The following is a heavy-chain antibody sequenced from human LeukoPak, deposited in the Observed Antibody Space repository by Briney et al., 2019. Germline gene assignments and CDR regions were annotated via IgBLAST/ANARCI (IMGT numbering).Heavy chain of an antibody. CDR2: ILNDGSNT. V-gene: IGHV3-33*01. Sequence: PGRSLRLSCAASGFTFNSHGMHWVRQAPGKGLEWVAVILNDGSNTYHADSVKGRFTISRDNSKNTVFLQMNSLRAEDTAVYYCARDRGSTWFGPIDYWGQGTQVTVSS. CDR3: ARDRGSTWFGPIDY. CDR1: GFTFNSHG. D-gene: IGHD3-10*01. J-gene: IGHJ4*02.